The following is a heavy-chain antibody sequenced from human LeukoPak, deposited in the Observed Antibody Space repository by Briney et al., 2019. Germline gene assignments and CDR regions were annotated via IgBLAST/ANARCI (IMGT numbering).Heavy chain of an antibody. V-gene: IGHV3-48*01. J-gene: IGHJ6*03. D-gene: IGHD6-13*01. Sequence: GGSLRLSCAASGFTFSSYSMNWVRQAPGKGLGWVSYISSSSSTIYYADSVKGRFTISRDNAKNSLYLQMNSLRAEDTAVYYCAREQQLGYYYYYYMDVWGKGTTVTVSS. CDR3: AREQQLGYYYYYYMDV. CDR2: ISSSSSTI. CDR1: GFTFSSYS.